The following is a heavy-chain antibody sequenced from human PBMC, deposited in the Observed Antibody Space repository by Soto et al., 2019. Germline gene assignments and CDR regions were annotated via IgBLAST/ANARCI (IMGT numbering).Heavy chain of an antibody. CDR1: GFSFGNYW. J-gene: IGHJ4*02. D-gene: IGHD3-3*01. CDR3: ARDVGPVTIFGEALSGYFDF. CDR2: IKEDGSER. Sequence: PGGSLRLSCAVSGFSFGNYWMSWVRQAPGKGLEWLASIKEDGSERYYLDSVKGRFTISRDNAKDSLSLQMNSLGGEDTAFYYCARDVGPVTIFGEALSGYFDFWGQGTLVTVSS. V-gene: IGHV3-7*03.